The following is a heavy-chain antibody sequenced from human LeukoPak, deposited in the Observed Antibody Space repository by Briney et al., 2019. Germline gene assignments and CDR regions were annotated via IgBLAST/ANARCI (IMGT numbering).Heavy chain of an antibody. V-gene: IGHV3-21*01. CDR1: GFTFSSYS. Sequence: GGSLRLSCAASGFTFSSYSMNWVRQAPGKGLEWVSSISNSSSYIYYADSVKGRFTISRDNAKNSLYLQMNSLRAEDTAVYYCARDLGEMATIWGAFLDYWGQGTLVTVSS. D-gene: IGHD5-24*01. CDR2: ISNSSSYI. J-gene: IGHJ4*02. CDR3: ARDLGEMATIWGAFLDY.